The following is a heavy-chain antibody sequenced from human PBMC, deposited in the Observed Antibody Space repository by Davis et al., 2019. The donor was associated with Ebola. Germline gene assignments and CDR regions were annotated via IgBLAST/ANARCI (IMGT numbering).Heavy chain of an antibody. Sequence: GESLKISCAASGFTFSLYGMHWVRQAPDKGLEWVAVIWYDGSRKYYGDSVKGRFTISRDNSNNLLYLQMNSLRAEDTAVYYCAIPDCSGANCYSVYIKNWGQGTLVTVSS. CDR1: GFTFSLYG. CDR3: AIPDCSGANCYSVYIKN. J-gene: IGHJ4*02. V-gene: IGHV3-33*01. CDR2: IWYDGSRK. D-gene: IGHD2-15*01.